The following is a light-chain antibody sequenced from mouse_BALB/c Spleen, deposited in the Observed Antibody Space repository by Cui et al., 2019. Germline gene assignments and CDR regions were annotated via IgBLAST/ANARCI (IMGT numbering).Light chain of an antibody. CDR2: STS. V-gene: IGKV4-80*01. Sequence: QIVLTPSPPLMSASLGEEVTLTCSASSSVSYMHWYQQKSGTSPKLLIYSTSNLASGVPSRFSGSGSGTFYSLTISSVEAEDAADYYCHQWSSYPWTFGGGTKLEIK. CDR3: HQWSSYPWT. J-gene: IGKJ1*01. CDR1: SSVSY.